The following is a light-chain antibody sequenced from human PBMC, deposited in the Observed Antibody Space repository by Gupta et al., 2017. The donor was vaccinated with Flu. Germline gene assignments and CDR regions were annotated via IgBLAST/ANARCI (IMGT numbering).Light chain of an antibody. CDR3: QQYKSHPPT. J-gene: IGKJ3*01. CDR1: QDINIF. CDR2: ATS. Sequence: GDRVPITCRGSQDINIFLAGLQQKPGKTPKSLIYATSHLESGVPSRCSGSGSGSTFTLTISSLQPEDFATYYCQQYKSHPPTFGPGTKVDV. V-gene: IGKV1-16*01.